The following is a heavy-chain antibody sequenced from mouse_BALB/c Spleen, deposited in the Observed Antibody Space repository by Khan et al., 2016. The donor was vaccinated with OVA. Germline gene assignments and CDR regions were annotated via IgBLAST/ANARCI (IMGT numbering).Heavy chain of an antibody. CDR3: ARGGGAAPCAY. Sequence: EVELVESGGGLVQPGGSRKLSCAASGFTFSDYGMAWVRQAPGKGPEWVAFISDLAYTIYYGDAVTGRFTISRENAKNTLYLEMSSLRSEDTASYYWARGGGAAPCAYWGLGTLVTVSA. CDR2: ISDLAYTI. CDR1: GFTFSDYG. D-gene: IGHD3-1*01. V-gene: IGHV5-15*02. J-gene: IGHJ3*01.